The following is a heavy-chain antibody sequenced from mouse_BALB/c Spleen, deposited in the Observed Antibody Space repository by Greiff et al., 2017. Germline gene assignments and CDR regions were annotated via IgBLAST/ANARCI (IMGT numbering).Heavy chain of an antibody. CDR3: ARERDYYGYYFDD. Sequence: VQLQQSGPGLVAPSQSLSITCTVSGFSLTGYGVNWVRQPPGKGLEWLGVIWGDGSTDYNSALKSRLSISKDNSKSQVFLKMNSLQTDDTAMYYCARERDYYGYYFDDGGQGTTLTVSS. D-gene: IGHD1-2*01. J-gene: IGHJ2*01. CDR1: GFSLTGYG. V-gene: IGHV2-6-7*01. CDR2: IWGDGST.